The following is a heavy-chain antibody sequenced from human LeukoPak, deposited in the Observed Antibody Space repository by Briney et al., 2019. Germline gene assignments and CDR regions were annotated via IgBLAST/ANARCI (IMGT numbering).Heavy chain of an antibody. CDR3: ARVTGAPFYGEGEKRERPDEALDY. CDR2: IYHSGST. J-gene: IGHJ4*02. CDR1: GGSISSSNW. D-gene: IGHD1-26*01. Sequence: HPSGTLSLTCAVSGGSISSSNWWSWVRQPPGKGLEWIGEIYHSGSTNYNPSLKSRVTISVDKSKNQFSLKLSSVTAADTAVYYCARVTGAPFYGEGEKRERPDEALDYWGQGTLVTVSS. V-gene: IGHV4-4*02.